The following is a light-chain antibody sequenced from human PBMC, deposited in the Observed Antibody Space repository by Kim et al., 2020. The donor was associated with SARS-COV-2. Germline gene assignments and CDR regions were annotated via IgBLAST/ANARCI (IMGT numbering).Light chain of an antibody. CDR3: WLYAGSWV. CDR2: DVS. J-gene: IGLJ3*02. V-gene: IGLV2-11*01. CDR1: SSDVGGYNY. Sequence: LTQPRSVSGSPGQSVTISCTGTSSDVGGYNYVSWYQQHPGKAPKLMIYDVSKRPSGVPDRFSGSKSGNTASLTISGLQAEDEADYYCWLYAGSWVFGGGTQLTVL.